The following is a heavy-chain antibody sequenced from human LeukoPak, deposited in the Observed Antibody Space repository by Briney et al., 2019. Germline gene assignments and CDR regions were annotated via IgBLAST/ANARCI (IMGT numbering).Heavy chain of an antibody. V-gene: IGHV4-30-4*01. CDR1: GGSISSGDYY. CDR3: ASQVVVAVRGGWFDP. J-gene: IGHJ5*02. Sequence: SQTLSLTCTVSGGSISSGDYYWSWIRQPPGKGLEWIVYIYYSGSNYYHPSLKSRLTISVDTSKDQFSLKLSSVTVSDTAVYYCASQVVVAVRGGWFDPWPQGTLVTVPS. CDR2: IYYSGSN. D-gene: IGHD2-15*01.